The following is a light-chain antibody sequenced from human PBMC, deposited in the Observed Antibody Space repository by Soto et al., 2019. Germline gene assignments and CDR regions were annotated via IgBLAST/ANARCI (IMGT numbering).Light chain of an antibody. V-gene: IGKV3-11*01. Sequence: EIVLTQSPGTLSLFPGERATLSCRASQSVSDFLAWYQQKPGQAPRLLIYDAAKRAPGIPARFRGSGSGTDFTLTISSLEPDDSVVYYCQQRSNWPIFTFGPGTKV. CDR2: DAA. CDR1: QSVSDF. J-gene: IGKJ3*01. CDR3: QQRSNWPIFT.